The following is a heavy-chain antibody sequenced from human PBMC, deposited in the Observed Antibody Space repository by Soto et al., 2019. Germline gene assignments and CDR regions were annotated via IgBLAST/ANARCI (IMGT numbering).Heavy chain of an antibody. D-gene: IGHD2-21*01. CDR2: ITSNGGNT. J-gene: IGHJ6*02. CDR1: GFTFSSYA. Sequence: EVQLVESGGGLVQPGGSLRLSCAASGFTFSSYAMHWVRQAPGKGLEYVSGITSNGGNTDYASSVKGRFTSSRDNSQNTLYLQIGSLRAEDMAVYYCARRIPFGYGMDVWGQGTTVTVSS. CDR3: ARRIPFGYGMDV. V-gene: IGHV3-64*01.